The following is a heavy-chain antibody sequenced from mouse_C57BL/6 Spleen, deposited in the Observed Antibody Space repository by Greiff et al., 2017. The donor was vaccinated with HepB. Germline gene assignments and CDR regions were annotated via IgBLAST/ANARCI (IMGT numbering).Heavy chain of an antibody. Sequence: VQLQQSGPGLVKPSQSLSLTCSVTGYSITSGYYWNWIRQFPGNKLEWMGYISYDGSNNYNPALKNRISITRDTSKNQFFLQFNSVTTEDTATYYCARGSYDYGFAYWGQGTLVTVSA. CDR3: ARGSYDYGFAY. CDR2: ISYDGSN. J-gene: IGHJ3*01. D-gene: IGHD2-4*01. V-gene: IGHV3-6*01. CDR1: GYSITSGYY.